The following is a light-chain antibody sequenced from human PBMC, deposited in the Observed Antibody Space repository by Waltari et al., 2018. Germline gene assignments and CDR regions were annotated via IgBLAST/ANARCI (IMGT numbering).Light chain of an antibody. CDR3: QQYNTYSS. J-gene: IGKJ2*03. Sequence: DIQMTQSPSTVSASVGDTITITCRASQSSSNYLAWYQQKPGNAPNLLIYKASSSGSGVPSRFSGSGSGTEFPLTISSLQPADFATYYCQQYNTYSSFGQGTKLEIK. CDR1: QSSSNY. CDR2: KAS. V-gene: IGKV1-5*03.